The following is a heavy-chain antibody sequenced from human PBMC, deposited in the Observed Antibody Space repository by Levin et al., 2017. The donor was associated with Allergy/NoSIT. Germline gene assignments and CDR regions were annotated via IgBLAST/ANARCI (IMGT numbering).Heavy chain of an antibody. V-gene: IGHV3-72*01. CDR3: ASSYGNFRQFNY. D-gene: IGHD4-11*01. Sequence: SCAASGFTFSDHYMDWVRQAPGKGLEWVGRTRNKVNSYTTEYAASVKGRFTVSRDDSKNSLYLQMSSLKTEDTAVYFCASSYGNFRQFNYWGQGTLVTVSS. CDR1: GFTFSDHY. J-gene: IGHJ4*02. CDR2: TRNKVNSYTT.